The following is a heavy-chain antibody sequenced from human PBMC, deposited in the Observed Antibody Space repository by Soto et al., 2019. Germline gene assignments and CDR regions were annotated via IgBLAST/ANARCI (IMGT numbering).Heavy chain of an antibody. D-gene: IGHD4-17*01. Sequence: EVRLVESGGGLVQPGGSLRLSCAVSVVTVGNNYVSWVRQAPGKGLEWVSVTYSGGDTRYADSVKGRFTMSRDSTKNTVYLQMDSLRADDTAVYFCARNVPVTALGYWGQGSLVTVSS. V-gene: IGHV3-66*01. CDR1: VVTVGNNY. J-gene: IGHJ4*02. CDR3: ARNVPVTALGY. CDR2: TYSGGDT.